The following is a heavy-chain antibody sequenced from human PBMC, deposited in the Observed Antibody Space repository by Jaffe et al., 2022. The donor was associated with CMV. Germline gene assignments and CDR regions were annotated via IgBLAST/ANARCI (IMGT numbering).Heavy chain of an antibody. V-gene: IGHV2-70*01. J-gene: IGHJ4*02. CDR2: IDWDDDK. D-gene: IGHD6-6*01. Sequence: QVTLRESGPALVKPTQTLTLTCTFSGFSLSTSGMCVSWIRQPPGKALEWLALIDWDDDKYYSTSLKTRLTISKDTSKNQVVLTMTNMDPVDTATYYCARYRTYSSSSEFDYWGQGTLVTVSS. CDR1: GFSLSTSGMC. CDR3: ARYRTYSSSSEFDY.